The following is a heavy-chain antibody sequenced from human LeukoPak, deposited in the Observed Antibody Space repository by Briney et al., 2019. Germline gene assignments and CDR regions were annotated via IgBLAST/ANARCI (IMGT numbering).Heavy chain of an antibody. CDR1: GFTFSNYA. D-gene: IGHD6-19*01. V-gene: IGHV3-30*14. CDR3: ARVRRSSGRSGAFDI. Sequence: GGSLRLSCAASGFTFSNYAMHWVRQAPGKGLEWVAVISYDGSDKYYADSVKGRFTISRDNSKNTLYLQMNSLRAEDTAVYYCARVRRSSGRSGAFDIWGQGTMVTVSS. CDR2: ISYDGSDK. J-gene: IGHJ3*02.